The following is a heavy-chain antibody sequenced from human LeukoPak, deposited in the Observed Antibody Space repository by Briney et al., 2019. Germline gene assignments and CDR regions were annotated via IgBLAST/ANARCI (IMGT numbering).Heavy chain of an antibody. D-gene: IGHD6-13*01. CDR2: IIPIFGTA. CDR1: GGTFSSYA. V-gene: IGHV1-69*13. Sequence: ASVKVSCKASGGTFSSYAISWVRQAPGQGLEWMGGIIPIFGTANYAQKFQGRVTITADESTSTAYMELSSLRSEDTAVYYCARVGIAAGCFDYWGQGTLVTVSS. J-gene: IGHJ4*02. CDR3: ARVGIAAGCFDY.